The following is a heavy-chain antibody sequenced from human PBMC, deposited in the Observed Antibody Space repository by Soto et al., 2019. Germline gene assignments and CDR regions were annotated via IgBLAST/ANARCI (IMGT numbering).Heavy chain of an antibody. CDR3: ASYPYSDSSGYYRPYGMDV. J-gene: IGHJ6*02. CDR2: IIPIFGTA. Sequence: SVKVSCKASGGTFSSYAISWVRQAPGQGLEWMGGIIPIFGTANYAQKFQGRVTITADESTSTAYMELSSLRSEDTAVYYCASYPYSDSSGYYRPYGMDVWGQGTTVTVSS. D-gene: IGHD3-22*01. CDR1: GGTFSSYA. V-gene: IGHV1-69*13.